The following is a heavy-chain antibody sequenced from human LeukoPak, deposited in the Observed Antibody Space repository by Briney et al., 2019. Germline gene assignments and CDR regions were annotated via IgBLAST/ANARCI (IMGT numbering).Heavy chain of an antibody. CDR1: GFTFSSYG. D-gene: IGHD4-23*01. Sequence: GGSLRLSCAASGFTFSSYGMHWVRQAPGKGLEWVAVIWYDGSNKYYADSVKGRFTISRDSSKNTLYLQMNSLRAEDTAVYYCAREVTPTYYYYYYGMDVWGQGTTVTVSS. V-gene: IGHV3-33*01. CDR3: AREVTPTYYYYYYGMDV. J-gene: IGHJ6*02. CDR2: IWYDGSNK.